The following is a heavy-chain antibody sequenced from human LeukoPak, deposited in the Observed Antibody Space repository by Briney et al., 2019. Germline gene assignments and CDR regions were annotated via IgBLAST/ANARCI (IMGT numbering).Heavy chain of an antibody. D-gene: IGHD4-17*01. Sequence: GGSLRLSCAASGFTFDDYAMHWVRQAPGKGLEWVSGISWNSGSIGYADSVKGRFTISRDNAKNSLYLQMNSLRAEDTALYYCAKAYGDYMAFDIWGHGTMVTVSS. CDR3: AKAYGDYMAFDI. J-gene: IGHJ3*02. V-gene: IGHV3-9*01. CDR2: ISWNSGSI. CDR1: GFTFDDYA.